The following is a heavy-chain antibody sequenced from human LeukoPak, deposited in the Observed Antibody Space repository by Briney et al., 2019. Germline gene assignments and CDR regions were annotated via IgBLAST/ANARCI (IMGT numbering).Heavy chain of an antibody. V-gene: IGHV3-30*18. CDR3: AKEDRKNWIQLWLRIDC. D-gene: IGHD5-18*01. CDR1: GFTFSSYA. J-gene: IGHJ4*02. CDR2: ISYDGSNK. Sequence: PGGSLRLSCAASGFTFSSYAMTWVRRAPGKGLKWVAVISYDGSNKYYADSVKGRFTISRDNSKNTLYLQMNSLRAEDTAVYYCAKEDRKNWIQLWLRIDCWGQGTLVTVSS.